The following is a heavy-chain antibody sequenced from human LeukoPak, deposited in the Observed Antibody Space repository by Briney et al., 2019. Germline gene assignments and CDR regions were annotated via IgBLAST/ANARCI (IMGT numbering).Heavy chain of an antibody. CDR1: SVSVSDYY. J-gene: IGHJ4*02. V-gene: IGHV4-4*09. D-gene: IGHD2-21*02. CDR3: ARVPPTYCGGDCYSI. Sequence: SETLSLTCSVSSVSVSDYYWRWLRKPPGKGREWLGYIYHSGSSNYNLSLKSRLTMSVDTSKNQFSLKLSSVTAADTPVYYCARVPPTYCGGDCYSIWGQGTLVTVSS. CDR2: IYHSGSS.